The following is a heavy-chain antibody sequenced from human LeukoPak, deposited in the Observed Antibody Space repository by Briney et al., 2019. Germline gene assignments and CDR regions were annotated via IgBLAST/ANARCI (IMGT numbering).Heavy chain of an antibody. J-gene: IGHJ6*02. D-gene: IGHD6-19*01. CDR2: FYYSGST. V-gene: IGHV4-39*07. CDR1: GGSISSGSYY. CDR3: ARAIYSGRVFHGMDV. Sequence: PSETLSLTCTVSGGSISSGSYYWGWIRQPPGKGLEGIGSFYYSGSTYYSPSLKSRVTISVDASKNQFSLKLISVTAADTAVYYCARAIYSGRVFHGMDVWGQASTLTVSS.